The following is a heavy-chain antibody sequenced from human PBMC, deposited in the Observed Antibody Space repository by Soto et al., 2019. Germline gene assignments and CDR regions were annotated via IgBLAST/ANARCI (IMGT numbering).Heavy chain of an antibody. Sequence: QVQLQQWGAGLLKPSETLSLTCAVYGGSFSGYYWSWIRQPPGKGLEWIGEINHSGSTNYNPSLKGRCTKTVDTAKNHLPLKLSSGTAADTAVYYCASTANSRGYYYRGHGEYFQHWGQGTLVTVSS. CDR2: INHSGST. CDR3: ASTANSRGYYYRGHGEYFQH. V-gene: IGHV4-34*01. CDR1: GGSFSGYY. J-gene: IGHJ1*01. D-gene: IGHD3-22*01.